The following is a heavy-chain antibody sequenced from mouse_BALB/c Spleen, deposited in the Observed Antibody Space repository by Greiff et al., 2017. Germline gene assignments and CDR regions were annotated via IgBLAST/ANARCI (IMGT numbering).Heavy chain of an antibody. D-gene: IGHD1-1*01. V-gene: IGHV5-6*01. CDR1: GFTFSSYG. CDR2: ISSGGSYT. J-gene: IGHJ1*01. CDR3: ARHRDTTVVAPYFDV. Sequence: EVKLLESGGDLVKPGGSLKLSCAASGFTFSSYGMSWVRQTPDKRLEWVATISSGGSYTYYPDSVKGRFTISRGNAKNTLYLQMSSLKSEDTAMYYCARHRDTTVVAPYFDVWGAGTTVTVSS.